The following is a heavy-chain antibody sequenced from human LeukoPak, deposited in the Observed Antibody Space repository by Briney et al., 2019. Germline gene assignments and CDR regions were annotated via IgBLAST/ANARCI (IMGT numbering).Heavy chain of an antibody. D-gene: IGHD3-9*01. CDR3: AGGDYDILTGTWGAFDI. J-gene: IGHJ3*02. CDR1: GFTFSDYY. V-gene: IGHV3-11*01. Sequence: GVSLRLSCAASGFTFSDYYMSWIRQAPGKGLEWVSYISSSGSTIYYADSVKGRFTISRDNAKNSLYLQMNSLRAEDTAVYYCAGGDYDILTGTWGAFDIWGQGTMVTVSS. CDR2: ISSSGSTI.